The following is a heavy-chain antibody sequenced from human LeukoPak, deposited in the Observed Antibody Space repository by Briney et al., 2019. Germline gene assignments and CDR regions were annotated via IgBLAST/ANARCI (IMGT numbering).Heavy chain of an antibody. V-gene: IGHV4-31*03. CDR1: GGSIGSGGYY. CDR2: IYYSGST. Sequence: KSSETLSLTCTVSGGSIGSGGYYWSWIRQHPGKGLEWIGYIYYSGSTYYNPSLQSRVTISVDTSNNQFSLRLSPVTAADTAVYYCARLKSVNWFDPWGQGTLVTVSS. CDR3: ARLKSVNWFDP. J-gene: IGHJ5*02.